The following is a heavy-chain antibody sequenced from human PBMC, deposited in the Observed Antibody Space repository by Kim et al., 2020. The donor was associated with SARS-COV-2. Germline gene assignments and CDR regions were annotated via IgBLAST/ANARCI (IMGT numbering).Heavy chain of an antibody. Sequence: GGSLRLSCAASGFTFSSYAMHWVRQAPGKGLEWVAVISYDGSNKYYADSVKGRFTISRDNSKNTLYLQMNSLRAEDTAVYYCARVPIAVAGTRYLDYWGQGTLVTVSS. V-gene: IGHV3-30-3*01. CDR3: ARVPIAVAGTRYLDY. CDR1: GFTFSSYA. J-gene: IGHJ4*02. D-gene: IGHD6-19*01. CDR2: ISYDGSNK.